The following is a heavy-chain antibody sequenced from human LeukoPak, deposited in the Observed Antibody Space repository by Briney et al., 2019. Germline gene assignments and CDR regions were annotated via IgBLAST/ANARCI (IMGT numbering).Heavy chain of an antibody. V-gene: IGHV3-53*04. CDR3: ARASIAAAGYYLDY. CDR2: IYGGGST. Sequence: PGGSLRLSCAASGFNVSTNYLSWVRQAPGKGLERVSVIYGGGSTNYADSVKGRFTISRHNSKNTLYLQMNSLRTEDTAVYYCARASIAAAGYYLDYWGQGSLVTVSS. CDR1: GFNVSTNY. D-gene: IGHD6-13*01. J-gene: IGHJ4*02.